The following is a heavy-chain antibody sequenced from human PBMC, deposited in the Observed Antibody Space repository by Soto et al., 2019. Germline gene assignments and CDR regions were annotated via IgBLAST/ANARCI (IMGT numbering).Heavy chain of an antibody. Sequence: SETLSLTCAVSGGSISSSNWWSWVRQPPGKGLEWIGEIYHSGSTNYNPSLKSRVTISVDKSKNQFSLKLSSVTAADTAVYYCARDLDIAAAGGGDYYYGMDVWGQGTTVTVSS. CDR2: IYHSGST. J-gene: IGHJ6*02. D-gene: IGHD6-13*01. CDR3: ARDLDIAAAGGGDYYYGMDV. V-gene: IGHV4-4*02. CDR1: GGSISSSNW.